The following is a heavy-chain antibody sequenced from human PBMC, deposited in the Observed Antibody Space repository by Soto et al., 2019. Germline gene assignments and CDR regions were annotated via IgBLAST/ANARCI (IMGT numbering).Heavy chain of an antibody. CDR3: ARGFLYFNSGSYYKGSHYFDY. CDR1: SGSISSSNW. V-gene: IGHV4-4*02. D-gene: IGHD3-10*01. Sequence: SETLSLTCAVSSGSISSSNWWSWVRQPPGKGLEWIAEIYHSGSTNYNPSLKSRLTISVDKSKSQFSLRLSSVTAADTAVYYCARGFLYFNSGSYYKGSHYFDYWGQGTLVTVSS. CDR2: IYHSGST. J-gene: IGHJ4*02.